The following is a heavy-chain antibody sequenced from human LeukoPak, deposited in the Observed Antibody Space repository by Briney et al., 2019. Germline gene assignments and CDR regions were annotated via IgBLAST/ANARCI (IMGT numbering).Heavy chain of an antibody. Sequence: GGSLRLSCAASGVTFSGYSMNWVRQAPGKGLEWVSYINSSSSTTFYADSVKGRFTISRDDAKNSLYLQMNSLRAEDAAVYYCARGVKVRGVNYYGMDVWGQGTTVTVSS. CDR2: INSSSSTT. V-gene: IGHV3-48*04. CDR1: GVTFSGYS. D-gene: IGHD3-10*01. J-gene: IGHJ6*02. CDR3: ARGVKVRGVNYYGMDV.